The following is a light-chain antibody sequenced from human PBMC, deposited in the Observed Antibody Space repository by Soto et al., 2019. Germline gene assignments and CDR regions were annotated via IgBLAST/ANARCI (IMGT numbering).Light chain of an antibody. CDR3: ATRDDSLNGWV. CDR1: SSNIGSHT. Sequence: QSVLTQPPSASGTPGQRVTISCSGGSSNIGSHTVSWYQQLPGTAPKLLMYTNNQRPSGVPDRFSGSKSGTSASLAISGLQSEDEADYYCATRDDSLNGWVFGGGTKLTLL. V-gene: IGLV1-44*01. CDR2: TNN. J-gene: IGLJ3*02.